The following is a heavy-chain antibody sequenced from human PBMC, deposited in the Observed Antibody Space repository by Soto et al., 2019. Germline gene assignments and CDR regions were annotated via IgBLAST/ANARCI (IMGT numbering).Heavy chain of an antibody. CDR3: ARGSSVRGMNV. J-gene: IGHJ6*02. Sequence: QVQLVESGGGLVKPGGSLRLSCAASGFIFSDYYMSWVRQAPGKGLEWVSYISGTDPYMKYADAVRGRFTISRDNAKNSLYLQMNSLRDDHTAVYYCARGSSVRGMNVWGQGTTVTVSS. D-gene: IGHD6-13*01. V-gene: IGHV3-11*06. CDR2: ISGTDPYM. CDR1: GFIFSDYY.